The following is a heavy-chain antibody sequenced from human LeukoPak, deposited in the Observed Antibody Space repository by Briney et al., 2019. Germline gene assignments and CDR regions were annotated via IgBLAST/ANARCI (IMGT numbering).Heavy chain of an antibody. CDR3: ASAVVPAAKDYYGMDV. J-gene: IGHJ6*04. CDR2: IYYSGST. CDR1: GGSISSGGYY. Sequence: PSQTLSLTCTVSGGSISSGGYYWSWIRQHPGKGLEWIGYIYYSGSTYYNPSLKSRVTISVDTSKNQFSLKLSSVTAADTAVYYCASAVVPAAKDYYGMDVWGKRTTVTVSS. D-gene: IGHD2-2*01. V-gene: IGHV4-31*03.